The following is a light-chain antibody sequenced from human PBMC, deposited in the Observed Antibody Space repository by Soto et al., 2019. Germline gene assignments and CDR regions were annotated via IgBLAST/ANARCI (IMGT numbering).Light chain of an antibody. V-gene: IGKV3-15*01. J-gene: IGKJ2*01. CDR3: QQCHNWPLT. Sequence: EIVMTQSPATLSVSPGERATLSCRASQSISTELAWYQQKPGQPPRLLIYSASTRATGVPARFTGSGSGSEFTLTISGLQSEDFAVYYWQQCHNWPLTFGQGTRLEI. CDR2: SAS. CDR1: QSISTE.